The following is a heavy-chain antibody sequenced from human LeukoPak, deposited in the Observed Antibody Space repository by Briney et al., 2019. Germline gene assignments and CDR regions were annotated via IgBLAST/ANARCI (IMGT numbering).Heavy chain of an antibody. D-gene: IGHD3-22*01. Sequence: SETLSLTCTVSGGSISSYYWSWIRQPPGKGLEWIGYIYYSESTYYNPSLKSRVTISVDTSKNQFSLKLSSVTAADTAVYYCARGHYDSSGYCFDYWAREPWSPSPQ. V-gene: IGHV4-59*12. J-gene: IGHJ4*02. CDR3: ARGHYDSSGYCFDY. CDR1: GGSISSYY. CDR2: IYYSEST.